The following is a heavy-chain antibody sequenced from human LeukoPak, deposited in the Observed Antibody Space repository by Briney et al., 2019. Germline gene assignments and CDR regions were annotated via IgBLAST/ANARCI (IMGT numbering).Heavy chain of an antibody. J-gene: IGHJ6*02. Sequence: SETLSLTCAVYGGSFSGYYWSWIRQPPGKGLEWIGYIYYSGSTNYNPSLKSRVTISVDTSKNQFSLKLSSVTAADTAVYYCARGTIFGGMDVWGQGTTVTVSS. CDR2: IYYSGST. V-gene: IGHV4-59*01. CDR3: ARGTIFGGMDV. D-gene: IGHD3-3*01. CDR1: GGSFSGYY.